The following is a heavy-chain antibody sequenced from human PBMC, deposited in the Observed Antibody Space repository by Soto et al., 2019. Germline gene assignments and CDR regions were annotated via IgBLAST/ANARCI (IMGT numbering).Heavy chain of an antibody. CDR2: ISYDGSNK. CDR3: AREGTISGPLGYYYYGMDV. D-gene: IGHD3-9*01. CDR1: GFTFSSYA. Sequence: GGSLRLSCAASGFTFSSYAMHWVRQAPGKGLEWVAVISYDGSNKYYADSVKGRFTISRDNSKNTLYLQMNSLRAEDTAVYYCAREGTISGPLGYYYYGMDVWGQGTTVTVSS. J-gene: IGHJ6*02. V-gene: IGHV3-30-3*01.